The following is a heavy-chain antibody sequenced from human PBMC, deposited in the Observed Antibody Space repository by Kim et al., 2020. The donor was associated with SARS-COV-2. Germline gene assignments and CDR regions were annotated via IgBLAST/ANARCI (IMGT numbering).Heavy chain of an antibody. CDR1: GYTFTGYY. Sequence: ASVKVSCKASGYTFTGYYMHWVRQAPGQGLEWMGRINPNSGGTNYAQKFQGRVTMTRDTSISTAYMELSRLRSDDTAVYYCARLLLGSIHYYGMDVWGQGTTVTVSS. CDR3: ARLLLGSIHYYGMDV. V-gene: IGHV1-2*06. J-gene: IGHJ6*02. CDR2: INPNSGGT.